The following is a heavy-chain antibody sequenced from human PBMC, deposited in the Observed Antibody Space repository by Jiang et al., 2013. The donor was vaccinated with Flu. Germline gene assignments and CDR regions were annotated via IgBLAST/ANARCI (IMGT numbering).Heavy chain of an antibody. CDR1: GGSINGFF. CDR2: VHYTGGGNT. CDR3: ARARAPEVAATYFDF. V-gene: IGHV4-59*01. J-gene: IGHJ4*02. D-gene: IGHD1-26*01. Sequence: GSGLVKPSETLSLTCTVSGGSINGFFWSWIRQAPGKGLEWIGYVHYTGGGNTDYSSSLSSRVTISVDTSKNQFSLNLKSVTAADTAVYYCARARAPEVAATYFDFWGQGLPGHRLL.